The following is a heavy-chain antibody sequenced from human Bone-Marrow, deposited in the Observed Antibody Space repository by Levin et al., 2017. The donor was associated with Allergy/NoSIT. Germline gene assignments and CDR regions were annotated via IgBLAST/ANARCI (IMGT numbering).Heavy chain of an antibody. CDR3: ARAVCDYVWGSYRYFDS. J-gene: IGHJ4*02. CDR1: GGIVGSGGYS. Sequence: SETLSLTCTVSGGIVGSGGYSWSWLRQAPGKGLEWIGYIYHSGTTYYNPSLKTGVTISVDKSKNQFALQMYSVTAADTAVYYAARAVCDYVWGSYRYFDSWGQGTQVTVSS. V-gene: IGHV4-30-2*01. D-gene: IGHD3-16*02. CDR2: IYHSGTT.